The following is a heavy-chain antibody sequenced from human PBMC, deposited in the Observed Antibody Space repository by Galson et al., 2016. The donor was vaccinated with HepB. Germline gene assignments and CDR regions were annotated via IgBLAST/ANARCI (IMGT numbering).Heavy chain of an antibody. CDR1: GFTFSSYA. Sequence: SLRLSCAASGFTFSSYAMSWVRQAPGKGLEWVSTITGSGVTTDYADSVKGRFTISRDNSKSKLHLQMNSLSAEDTAIYYCAKDSWVTGAWEFYCDSWGQGTLVTVSA. D-gene: IGHD7-27*01. CDR2: ITGSGVTT. V-gene: IGHV3-23*01. J-gene: IGHJ4*02. CDR3: AKDSWVTGAWEFYCDS.